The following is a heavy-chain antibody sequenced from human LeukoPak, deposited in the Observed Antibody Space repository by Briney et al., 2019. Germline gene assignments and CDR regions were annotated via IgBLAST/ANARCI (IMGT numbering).Heavy chain of an antibody. D-gene: IGHD6-13*01. CDR2: IYSGGST. CDR3: ARSSSWYGVDY. Sequence: QTGGSLRLSCAASGFTVSRNYMSWVRQAPGKGLEWVSVIYSGGSTYYADSVKGRFTISRDNSKNTLYLQMNNLRAEDTAVYYCARSSSWYGVDYWGQGTLVTVSS. V-gene: IGHV3-53*01. CDR1: GFTVSRNY. J-gene: IGHJ4*02.